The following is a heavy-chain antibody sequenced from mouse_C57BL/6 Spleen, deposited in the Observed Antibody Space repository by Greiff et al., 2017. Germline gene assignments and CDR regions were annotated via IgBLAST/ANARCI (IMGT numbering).Heavy chain of an antibody. CDR2: IWSGGST. Sequence: QVQLQQSGPGLVQPSQSLSITCTVSGFSLTSYGVHWVRQSPGKGLEWLGVIWSGGSTDYNAAFISRLSISKDNSKSQVFFKMHSLQADATAIYYCARNHYDSWFAYWGKGTLVTVSA. D-gene: IGHD2-4*01. CDR3: ARNHYDSWFAY. CDR1: GFSLTSYG. J-gene: IGHJ3*01. V-gene: IGHV2-2*01.